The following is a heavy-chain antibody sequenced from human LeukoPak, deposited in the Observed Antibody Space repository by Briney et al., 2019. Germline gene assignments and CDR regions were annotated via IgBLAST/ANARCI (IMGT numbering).Heavy chain of an antibody. D-gene: IGHD3-9*01. CDR2: IYYSGST. CDR1: GGSISSSSYY. Sequence: SETLSLTCTVYGGSISSSSYYWGWIRQPPGKGLEWIGSIYYSGSTYYNPSLKSRVTISVDTSKNQFSLKLSSVTAADTAVYYCARRYYDILTGYYPFDYWGQGTLVTVSP. CDR3: ARRYYDILTGYYPFDY. V-gene: IGHV4-39*01. J-gene: IGHJ4*02.